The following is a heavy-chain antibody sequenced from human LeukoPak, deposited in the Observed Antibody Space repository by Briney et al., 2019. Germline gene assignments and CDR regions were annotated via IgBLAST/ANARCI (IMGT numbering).Heavy chain of an antibody. CDR1: GFSFSRFG. V-gene: IGHV3-48*01. Sequence: GGSLRLSCVASGFSFSRFGMNWVRQAPGKGLEWISHISSTSGDVYYADSVKGRFTISRDNAKNSLYLQMSSLRVEDTAIYYCAQKGGTDHWGQGTLVTVSS. CDR2: ISSTSGDV. D-gene: IGHD2-15*01. J-gene: IGHJ4*02. CDR3: AQKGGTDH.